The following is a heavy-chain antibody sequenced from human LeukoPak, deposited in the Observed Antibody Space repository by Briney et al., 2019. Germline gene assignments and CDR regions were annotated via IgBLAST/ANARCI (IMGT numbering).Heavy chain of an antibody. CDR2: IYYSGSN. CDR3: AREEMGSGYDPKTIYFDY. D-gene: IGHD5-12*01. V-gene: IGHV4-31*03. J-gene: IGHJ4*02. Sequence: SQTLSLTCTVSGGSISSGGYYWSWIRQHPGKGLEWIGYIYYSGSNYYNPSLKSRITISVETSKNQFSLKLSSVTAADTAVYYCAREEMGSGYDPKTIYFDYWGQGTLVTVSS. CDR1: GGSISSGGYY.